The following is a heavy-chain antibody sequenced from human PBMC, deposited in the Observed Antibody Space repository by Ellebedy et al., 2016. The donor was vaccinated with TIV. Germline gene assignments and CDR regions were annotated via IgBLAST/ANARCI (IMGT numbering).Heavy chain of an antibody. Sequence: GGSLRLSXAASGFSFSTLGMHWVRQAPGKGLEWVAVISNDGNNQYYADSVKGRFTISRDNSKNTVHLQMDSLTAEDTAVYYCAKTRPGPFDFWGQGTLVTVSS. J-gene: IGHJ4*02. CDR3: AKTRPGPFDF. CDR1: GFSFSTLG. CDR2: ISNDGNNQ. V-gene: IGHV3-30*18.